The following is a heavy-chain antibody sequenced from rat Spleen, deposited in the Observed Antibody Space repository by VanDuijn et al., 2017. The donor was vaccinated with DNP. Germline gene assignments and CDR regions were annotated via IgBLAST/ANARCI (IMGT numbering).Heavy chain of an antibody. J-gene: IGHJ1*01. CDR1: GFTFRDYY. CDR2: ISYDGGTT. V-gene: IGHV5-20*01. Sequence: EVQLVESGGDLVQPGRSLKLSCAASGFTFRDYYMAWVRQAPTKGLEWVTYISYDGGTTYYRDSVKGRFTISRDNAKSSLYLQMNSLRSEDTATYFCARGSGTYYWYFDFWGPGTMVTVSS. CDR3: ARGSGTYYWYFDF. D-gene: IGHD4-4*01.